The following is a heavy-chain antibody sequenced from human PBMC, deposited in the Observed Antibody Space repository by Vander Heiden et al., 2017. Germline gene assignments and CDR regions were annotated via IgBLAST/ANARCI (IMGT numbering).Heavy chain of an antibody. CDR3: AKDKEVDTAMVGAFDI. CDR1: GFTFSSSG. J-gene: IGHJ3*02. D-gene: IGHD5-18*01. CDR2: ISYDGSNT. Sequence: QVQLVESGGGVVQSGRSLRLSCAASGFTFSSSGIHWVRQAPGKGLEWVAVISYDGSNTYYADSVKGRFTISRDNSKNTLYLQMNSLRAEDTAVYYCAKDKEVDTAMVGAFDIWGQGTMVTVSS. V-gene: IGHV3-30*18.